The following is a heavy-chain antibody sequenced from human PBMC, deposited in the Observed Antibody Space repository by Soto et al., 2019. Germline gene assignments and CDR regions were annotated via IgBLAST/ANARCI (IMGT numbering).Heavy chain of an antibody. CDR3: ARRGYGVFDY. V-gene: IGHV4-34*01. CDR1: GGSFSGYY. J-gene: IGHJ4*02. D-gene: IGHD4-17*01. CDR2: INHSAST. Sequence: PSETLSLTCAVYGGSFSGYYWSWIRQPPGKGLEWIGEINHSASTNYNPSLKSRVTISVDTSKNQFSLKLSSVTAADTAVYYCARRGYGVFDYWGQGTLVTVSS.